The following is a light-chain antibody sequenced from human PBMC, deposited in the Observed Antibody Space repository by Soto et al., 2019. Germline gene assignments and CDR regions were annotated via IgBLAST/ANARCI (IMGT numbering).Light chain of an antibody. CDR3: SSYTSSSTPV. J-gene: IGLJ1*01. Sequence: QSALTQPASVSGSPGQSITISCTGTSSDVGGYNYVSWYQQHPGKAPNLMISDVSNRPSGISNRFSGSKSGNTASLTISGLQTEDEADYYCSSYTSSSTPVFGTGTKLTVL. CDR2: DVS. CDR1: SSDVGGYNY. V-gene: IGLV2-14*01.